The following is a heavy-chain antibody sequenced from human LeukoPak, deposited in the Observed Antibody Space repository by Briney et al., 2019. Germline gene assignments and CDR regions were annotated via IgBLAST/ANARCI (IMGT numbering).Heavy chain of an antibody. CDR1: GYTFTTYG. V-gene: IGHV1-18*01. D-gene: IGHD5-18*01. CDR3: ARVRESGNSYDYVDYYFYYGMDV. Sequence: ASVKVSCKASGYTFTTYGISWVRQAPGQGLEWMGWINVYNGKTNYAQKLQGRVTVTTDTSMSTAYMELRSLRSDDTAVYYCARVRESGNSYDYVDYYFYYGMDVWGQGTTVTVSS. J-gene: IGHJ6*02. CDR2: INVYNGKT.